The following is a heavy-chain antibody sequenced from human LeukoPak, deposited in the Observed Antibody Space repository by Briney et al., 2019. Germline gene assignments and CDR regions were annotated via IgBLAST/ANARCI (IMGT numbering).Heavy chain of an antibody. V-gene: IGHV3-48*01. J-gene: IGHJ2*01. CDR1: GFTFSSYS. Sequence: GGSLRLSCAASGFTFSSYSMNWVRQAPGKGLEWVSYISSSTIYYADSVKGRFTTSRDNAKNSLYLQMNSLRAEDTAVYYCARDWYFDLWGRGTLVTVSS. CDR2: ISSSTI. CDR3: ARDWYFDL.